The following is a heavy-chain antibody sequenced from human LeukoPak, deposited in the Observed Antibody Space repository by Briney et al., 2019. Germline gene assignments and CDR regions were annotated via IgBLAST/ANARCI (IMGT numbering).Heavy chain of an antibody. V-gene: IGHV3-48*03. J-gene: IGHJ4*02. Sequence: GGSLRLSCAASGFTFSSYEMNWVRQAPGKGLEWVAYISRGGTAIYAESVKGRFTISRDNAKNSLYLQMNSLRAEDTAVYYCAGPSPGWTQNYWGQGTLVTVSS. CDR2: ISRGGTAI. CDR1: GFTFSSYE. D-gene: IGHD3/OR15-3a*01. CDR3: AGPSPGWTQNY.